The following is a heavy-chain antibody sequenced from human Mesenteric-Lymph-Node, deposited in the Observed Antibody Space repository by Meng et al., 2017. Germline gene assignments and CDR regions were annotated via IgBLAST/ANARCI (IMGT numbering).Heavy chain of an antibody. D-gene: IGHD3-3*01. Sequence: ASVKVSCKASGYTFTGYYMHWVRQAPGQGLEWMGRINPNSGGTNYAQKFQGRVTMTRDTSISTAYMELSRLRSDDTAVYYCASNILRFLEWFPLDYYGMDVWGQGTTVTVS. CDR1: GYTFTGYY. V-gene: IGHV1-2*06. CDR2: INPNSGGT. J-gene: IGHJ6*02. CDR3: ASNILRFLEWFPLDYYGMDV.